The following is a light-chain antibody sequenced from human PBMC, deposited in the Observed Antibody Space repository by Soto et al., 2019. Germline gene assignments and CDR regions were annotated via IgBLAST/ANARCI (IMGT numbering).Light chain of an antibody. CDR2: AAS. V-gene: IGKV1-8*01. J-gene: IGKJ2*01. CDR1: QGISSY. Sequence: AIRMTQSPSTFSASTGDRVTITCRASQGISSYFAWYQQKQGKAPKLLIYAASTLQSGVPSRFSGSGSGTDFTLTISCLQSEDFATYYCQQYYSYPPTFGQGTKLEIK. CDR3: QQYYSYPPT.